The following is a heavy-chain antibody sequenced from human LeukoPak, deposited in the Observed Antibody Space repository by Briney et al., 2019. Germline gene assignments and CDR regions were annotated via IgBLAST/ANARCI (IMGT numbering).Heavy chain of an antibody. Sequence: SETLSLTCAVSGGSISSSNWWSWVRQPPGKGLEWIGEIYHSGSTNYNPSLKSRVTISVDKSKNQFSLKLSSVTAADTAVYYCARALTVLRYFDWSEYYNYWGQGTLVTVSS. V-gene: IGHV4-4*02. CDR3: ARALTVLRYFDWSEYYNY. CDR2: IYHSGST. J-gene: IGHJ4*02. D-gene: IGHD3-9*01. CDR1: GGSISSSNW.